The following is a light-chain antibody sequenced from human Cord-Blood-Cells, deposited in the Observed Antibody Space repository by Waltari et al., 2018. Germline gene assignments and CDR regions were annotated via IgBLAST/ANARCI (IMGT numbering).Light chain of an antibody. Sequence: QSALTQPHSVSGSPGQPMTISCPASSSDVGGYNSVSWYKQHPGKAPKPMIYDVSNRPSGVSNRVSGSKSGNTASLTISGLQAEDEADYYCSSYTSSSLYVFGTGTKVTVL. J-gene: IGLJ1*01. CDR1: SSDVGGYNS. V-gene: IGLV2-14*01. CDR3: SSYTSSSLYV. CDR2: DVS.